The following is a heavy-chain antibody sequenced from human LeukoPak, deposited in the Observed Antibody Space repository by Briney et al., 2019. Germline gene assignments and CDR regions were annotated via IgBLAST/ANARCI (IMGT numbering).Heavy chain of an antibody. V-gene: IGHV1-2*02. CDR1: GYTFTDYY. CDR2: INPNSGET. CDR3: ARDRDYSNTERGFDY. D-gene: IGHD4-11*01. Sequence: DSAKVSCKTSGYTFTDYYIHWVRQAPGQGLEWMGWINPNSGETSSAQKFQGRVTMTGDTSISTAYMELRRVTSDDTAVYYCARDRDYSNTERGFDYWGQGTLVTVSS. J-gene: IGHJ4*02.